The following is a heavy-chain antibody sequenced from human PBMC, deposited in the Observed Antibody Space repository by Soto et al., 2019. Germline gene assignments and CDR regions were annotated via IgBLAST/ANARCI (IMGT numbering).Heavy chain of an antibody. CDR1: GFTVSSYW. V-gene: IGHV3-74*01. CDR3: TRDAYYDFWSGYSAYYYYYMDV. Sequence: GGSLRLSCAASGFTVSSYWMHWVRQDPGKGLVWVSRINGDGSSTTHADSVRGRFTISRDNTKNTLYLQMNSLRAEDTAVYYCTRDAYYDFWSGYSAYYYYYMDVWGKGTRVTVSS. J-gene: IGHJ6*03. CDR2: INGDGSST. D-gene: IGHD3-3*01.